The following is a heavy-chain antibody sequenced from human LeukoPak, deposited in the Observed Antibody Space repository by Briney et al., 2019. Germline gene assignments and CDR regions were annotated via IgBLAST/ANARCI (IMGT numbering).Heavy chain of an antibody. CDR1: VDSISSYF. CDR2: FYYDGRT. V-gene: IGHV4-59*01. Sequence: SETLSLTCPVFVDSISSYFWSWIWQPPGKGLEWIGYFYYDGRTNYNPSLKSRVTISVDTSKNHFSLKLSSVTAADTAVYYCARAIVNGYFDHWGRGTLVTVSS. J-gene: IGHJ4*02. D-gene: IGHD2-15*01. CDR3: ARAIVNGYFDH.